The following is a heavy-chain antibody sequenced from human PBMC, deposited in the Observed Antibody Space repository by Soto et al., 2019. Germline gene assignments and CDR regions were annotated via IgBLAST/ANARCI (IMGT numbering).Heavy chain of an antibody. CDR1: GFTFGDYA. V-gene: IGHV3-49*03. J-gene: IGHJ4*02. CDR2: IRSKAYGGTT. Sequence: GGSLRLSCTASGFTFGDYAMSWFRQAPGKGLEWVGFIRSKAYGGTTEYAASVKGRFTISRDDSKSIAYLQMNSLKTEDTAVYYCTREAIDYYGSGSYSYYFDYWGQGTLVTVSS. D-gene: IGHD3-10*01. CDR3: TREAIDYYGSGSYSYYFDY.